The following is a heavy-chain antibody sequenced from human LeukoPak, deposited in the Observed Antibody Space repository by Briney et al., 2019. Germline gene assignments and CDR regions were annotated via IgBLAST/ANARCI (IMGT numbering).Heavy chain of an antibody. J-gene: IGHJ6*02. Sequence: GRSLRLSCVASGFTFRYHGFHWVRQAPGKGLEWVSAIWSDGSKKCYAESVKGRFTISRDDSKNTVYLQMNSLRADDTGVYYCARDPQHSMDVWGQGTTVTVSS. D-gene: IGHD5-18*01. CDR3: ARDPQHSMDV. CDR1: GFTFRYHG. V-gene: IGHV3-33*01. CDR2: IWSDGSKK.